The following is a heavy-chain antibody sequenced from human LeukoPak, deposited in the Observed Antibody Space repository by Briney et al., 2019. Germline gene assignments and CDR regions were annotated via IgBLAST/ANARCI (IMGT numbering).Heavy chain of an antibody. J-gene: IGHJ5*02. CDR3: TSPWYCSSISCRRRSNWFDP. Sequence: GESLRLSCAASGFTFSNAWMSWVRQAPGKGLEWVGRIKSKTDGGTTDYAAPVKGRFTISRDDSKNTLYLQMNSLKTEDTAVYYCTSPWYCSSISCRRRSNWFDPWGQGTLVTVSS. CDR1: GFTFSNAW. V-gene: IGHV3-15*01. D-gene: IGHD2-2*01. CDR2: IKSKTDGGTT.